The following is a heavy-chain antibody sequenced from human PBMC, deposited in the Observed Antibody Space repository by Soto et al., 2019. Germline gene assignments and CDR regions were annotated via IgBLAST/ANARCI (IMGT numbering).Heavy chain of an antibody. Sequence: ASVKVSCKASGYTFTGYYMHWVRQAPGQGLEWMGWINPNSGGTNYAQKFQGRVTMTRDTSISTAYMELSRLRSDDTAVYYCARAQQWLVPGMDVWGQGTTVTVSS. CDR1: GYTFTGYY. CDR2: INPNSGGT. D-gene: IGHD6-19*01. V-gene: IGHV1-2*02. CDR3: ARAQQWLVPGMDV. J-gene: IGHJ6*02.